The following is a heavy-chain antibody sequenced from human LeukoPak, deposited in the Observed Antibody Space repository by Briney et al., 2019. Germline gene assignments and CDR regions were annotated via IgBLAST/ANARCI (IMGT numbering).Heavy chain of an antibody. CDR1: GGSFSGYY. CDR2: INHSGST. V-gene: IGHV4-34*01. Sequence: SETLSLTCAVYGGSFSGYYWSWIRQPPGKGRELIGEINHSGSTNYNPSLKSRVTISIDTSKNQFSLKLSSVTAADTAVYYCARVFYRRYGQRGRGDFDYWGQGTPVTVSS. J-gene: IGHJ4*02. D-gene: IGHD3-10*01. CDR3: ARVFYRRYGQRGRGDFDY.